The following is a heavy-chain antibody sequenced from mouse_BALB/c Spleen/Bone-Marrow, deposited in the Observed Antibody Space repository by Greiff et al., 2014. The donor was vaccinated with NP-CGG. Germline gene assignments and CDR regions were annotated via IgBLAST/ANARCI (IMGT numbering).Heavy chain of an antibody. CDR2: ISPGNGDI. CDR1: GYTFTDQS. CDR3: KRSRYGYWYFDV. J-gene: IGHJ1*01. V-gene: IGHV1S53*02. Sequence: VQLQESDAELVKPGASVKISCKASGYTFTDQSIHWVKQKPEQGLEWIGYISPGNGDIKYNEKFKGEATLTADKSSSTAYMQLNSLTSEDSAVYFCKRSRYGYWYFDVWGAGTTVTVSS. D-gene: IGHD2-10*02.